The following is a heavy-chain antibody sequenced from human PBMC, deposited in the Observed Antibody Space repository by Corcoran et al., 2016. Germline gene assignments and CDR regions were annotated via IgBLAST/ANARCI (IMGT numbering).Heavy chain of an antibody. CDR2: IIPIFGTA. Sequence: QVQLVQSGAEVKKPGSSVKVSCKASGGTFSSYAISWVRQAPGQGLEWMGGIIPIFGTANYAQKFQGRVTITADESTSTAYMELSSLRSEDTAVYYCAGARTYYYDSSGYKDFDYWGQGTLVTVSS. V-gene: IGHV1-69*01. CDR1: GGTFSSYA. D-gene: IGHD3-22*01. J-gene: IGHJ4*02. CDR3: AGARTYYYDSSGYKDFDY.